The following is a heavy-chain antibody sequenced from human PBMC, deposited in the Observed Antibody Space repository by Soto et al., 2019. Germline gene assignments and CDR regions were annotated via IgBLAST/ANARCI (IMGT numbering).Heavy chain of an antibody. CDR2: IYHSGST. Sequence: PSETLSLTCAVSGGSISSSNWWSWVRQPPGKGLEWIGEIYHSGSTNYNPSLKSRVTISVDKSKNQFSLKLSSVTAADTAVYYCAASGGDYRDFDYWGLGTLVTVSS. CDR3: AASGGDYRDFDY. J-gene: IGHJ4*02. CDR1: GGSISSSNW. D-gene: IGHD2-21*01. V-gene: IGHV4-4*02.